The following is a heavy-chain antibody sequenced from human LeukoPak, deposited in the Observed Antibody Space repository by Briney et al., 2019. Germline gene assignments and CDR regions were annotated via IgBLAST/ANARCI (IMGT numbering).Heavy chain of an antibody. J-gene: IGHJ4*02. Sequence: PGGSLRLSCAASGFTFSNYWMSWVRQAPGKGLEWVANIKQDGSEKYYVDSVKGRFTITRDNAKNSLYLQMNSLTTEDMAVYYCARDYRSSSGRSIDYWGQGTLVPVSS. CDR2: IKQDGSEK. D-gene: IGHD6-6*01. V-gene: IGHV3-7*01. CDR3: ARDYRSSSGRSIDY. CDR1: GFTFSNYW.